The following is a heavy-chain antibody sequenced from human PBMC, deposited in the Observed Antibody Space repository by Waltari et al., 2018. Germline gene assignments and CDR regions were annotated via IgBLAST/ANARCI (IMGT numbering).Heavy chain of an antibody. V-gene: IGHV3-23*01. J-gene: IGHJ4*02. CDR2: ISDRGVST. CDR1: GFPFRSYA. CDR3: ATVKYGSGSAS. D-gene: IGHD3-10*01. Sequence: EVQLLESVGGLVQPGGSLGPPCAASGFPFRSYAMTWARQARGKGLKWVSSISDRGVSTYYADSVKGRFTISRDNSKNTLFLQMNSLSAADTAVYYCATVKYGSGSASWGQGTLVTVSS.